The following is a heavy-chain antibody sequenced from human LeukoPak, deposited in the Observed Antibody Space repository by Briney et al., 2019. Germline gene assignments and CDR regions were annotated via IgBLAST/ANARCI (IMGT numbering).Heavy chain of an antibody. D-gene: IGHD5-18*01. V-gene: IGHV3-48*04. CDR1: GFTFSDYS. J-gene: IGHJ4*02. CDR3: ARDERGGSSYGLGFDY. Sequence: GGSLRLSCAASGFTFSDYSMNWVRQAPGKGLEWVSYISGRSSTIYYADSVKGRFTISPDNAKNSLYLQMNSLRVEDTAVYYCARDERGGSSYGLGFDYWGQGTLVTLSS. CDR2: ISGRSSTI.